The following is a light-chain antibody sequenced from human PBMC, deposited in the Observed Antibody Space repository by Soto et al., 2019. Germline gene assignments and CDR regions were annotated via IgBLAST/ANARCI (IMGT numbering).Light chain of an antibody. CDR3: QQYEYRPT. J-gene: IGKJ5*01. CDR1: LNINNY. V-gene: IGKV1-33*01. Sequence: DIQMTQSPSSLSASVGDRVTITCQASLNINNYLNWYQQKPGRAPKLLIYDASNLEAGVPSRFRGSGSWTDFTFTICRRQLEDIPTDYGQQYEYRPTVGQGTRLEIK. CDR2: DAS.